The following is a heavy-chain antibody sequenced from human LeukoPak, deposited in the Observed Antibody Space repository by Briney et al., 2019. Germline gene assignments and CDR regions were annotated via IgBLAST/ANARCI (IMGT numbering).Heavy chain of an antibody. J-gene: IGHJ4*02. CDR2: MNPNSGNT. V-gene: IGHV1-8*03. CDR3: ARAKSPRRWLQLLLDY. D-gene: IGHD5-24*01. CDR1: GYTFTSYD. Sequence: ASVKVSCKASGYTFTSYDINWVRQATGQGLGWMGWMNPNSGNTGYAQKFQGRVTITMNTSISTAYMELSSLRSEDTAVYYCARAKSPRRWLQLLLDYWGQGTLVTVSS.